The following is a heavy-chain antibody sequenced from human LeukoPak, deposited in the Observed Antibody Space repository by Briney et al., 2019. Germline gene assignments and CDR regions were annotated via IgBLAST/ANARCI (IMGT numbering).Heavy chain of an antibody. CDR2: ICWGGGRA. J-gene: IGHJ3*02. Sequence: GGSLRLSCAASGFSFDDYATRWVRDAPGGGLGCVSLICWGGGRAYSADSARGRFTISRDNSKNSLYLQMNSLRAECTAGYYCAKSVVGEDAFDIWGEGTMVTVSS. V-gene: IGHV3-43D*03. CDR3: AKSVVGEDAFDI. D-gene: IGHD2-2*01. CDR1: GFSFDDYA.